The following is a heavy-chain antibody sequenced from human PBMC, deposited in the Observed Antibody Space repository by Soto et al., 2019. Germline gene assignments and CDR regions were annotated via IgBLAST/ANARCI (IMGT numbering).Heavy chain of an antibody. D-gene: IGHD1-26*01. J-gene: IGHJ4*02. CDR3: ARMSGTYYVPDY. V-gene: IGHV4-31*03. CDR1: NASITSSGYY. Sequence: QVQLQESGPRLVEASQTLSLTCTVSNASITSSGYYWSWVRQPPGKRLEWIGYIYHSGSTFYRPSLQRRLTMSVDTSKNQFSLTLRSVTAADTAVYHCARMSGTYYVPDYWGQGTLVTVSS. CDR2: IYHSGST.